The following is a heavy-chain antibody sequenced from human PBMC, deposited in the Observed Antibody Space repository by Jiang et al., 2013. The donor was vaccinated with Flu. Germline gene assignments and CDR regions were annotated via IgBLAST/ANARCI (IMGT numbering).Heavy chain of an antibody. J-gene: IGHJ4*02. Sequence: SFTSYWIGWVRQMPGKGLEWMGIIYPGDSDTRYSPSFQGQVTISADKSISTAYLQWSSLKASDTAMYYCARAVEYCSGGSCYSGDYWGQGTLVTVSS. CDR1: SFTSYW. CDR3: ARAVEYCSGGSCYSGDY. V-gene: IGHV5-51*01. D-gene: IGHD2-15*01. CDR2: IYPGDSDT.